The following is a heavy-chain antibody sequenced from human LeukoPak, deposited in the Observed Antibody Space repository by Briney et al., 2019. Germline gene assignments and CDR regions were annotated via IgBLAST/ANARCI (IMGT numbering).Heavy chain of an antibody. J-gene: IGHJ6*03. CDR2: IWYDGSNK. CDR3: AKDLEMATITGLGYYYYYYMDV. Sequence: GRSLRLSCAASGFTFSSYGMHWVRQAPGKGLEWVAVIWYDGSNKYYADSVKGRFTISRDNTKNTLYPQMNSLRAEDTAVYYCAKDLEMATITGLGYYYYYYMDVWGKGTTVTVSS. V-gene: IGHV3-33*06. D-gene: IGHD5-24*01. CDR1: GFTFSSYG.